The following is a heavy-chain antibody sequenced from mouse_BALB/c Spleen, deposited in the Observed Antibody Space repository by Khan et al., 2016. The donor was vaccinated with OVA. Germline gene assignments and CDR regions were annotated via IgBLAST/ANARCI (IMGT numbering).Heavy chain of an antibody. D-gene: IGHD2-14*01. CDR3: ARGGYGGFAY. V-gene: IGHV1-85*01. CDR1: GYTFTSYD. CDR2: MFPGDGST. Sequence: QVQLQQSGAELVKPGASVKLSCKASGYTFTSYDINWVRQRPEQGLEWIGWMFPGDGSTKYNENFKGKATLTTDKSTSTADMQLSRLTSEDSGAYVCARGGYGGFAYWGQGTLVTVSA. J-gene: IGHJ3*01.